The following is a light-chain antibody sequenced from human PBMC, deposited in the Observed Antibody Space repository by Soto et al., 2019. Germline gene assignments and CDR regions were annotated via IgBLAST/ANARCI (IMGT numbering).Light chain of an antibody. CDR1: SSSIGAGYD. V-gene: IGLV1-40*01. Sequence: QSVLTQPPSVSGAPGQRVTISCTGSSSSIGAGYDVHWYQQLPGTAPKLVIYGHTNRPSGVPDRFSGSKSGTSASLAITGLQAEDEADYYCQSYDNSLSAYVFGSGTKLTVL. CDR2: GHT. J-gene: IGLJ1*01. CDR3: QSYDNSLSAYV.